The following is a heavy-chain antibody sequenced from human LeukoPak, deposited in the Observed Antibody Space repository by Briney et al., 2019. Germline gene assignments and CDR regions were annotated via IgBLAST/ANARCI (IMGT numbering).Heavy chain of an antibody. CDR2: ISGSGGTT. CDR3: AKDSRSTLPRGRLDY. V-gene: IGHV3-23*01. CDR1: GFTFSSYA. J-gene: IGHJ4*02. D-gene: IGHD2-21*02. Sequence: GGSLRLSCAASGFTFSSYAMSWVRQAPGKGLEWVSGISGSGGTTYYADSVKGRFTISRDNSKNTYLRMNSLRAEDTAAYYCAKDSRSTLPRGRLDYWGQGTLVTVSS.